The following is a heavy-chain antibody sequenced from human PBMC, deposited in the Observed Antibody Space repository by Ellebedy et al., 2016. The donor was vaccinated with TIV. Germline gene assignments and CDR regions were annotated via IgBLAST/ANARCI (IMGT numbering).Heavy chain of an antibody. CDR1: GFTFTSYW. CDR2: IKEDGSEK. Sequence: GESLKISCEASGFTFTSYWMYWVRQAPGKGLEWVANIKEDGSEKNYVDSVKGRFTISRDNAKNSLYLQMNSLRADDTAVYYCVRAVPNWFDPWGQGTLVTVSS. V-gene: IGHV3-7*01. CDR3: VRAVPNWFDP. J-gene: IGHJ5*02.